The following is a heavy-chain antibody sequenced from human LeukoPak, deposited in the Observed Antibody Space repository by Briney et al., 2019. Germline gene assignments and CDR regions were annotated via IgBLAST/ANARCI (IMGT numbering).Heavy chain of an antibody. D-gene: IGHD1-26*01. Sequence: SETLSLTCTDSGGSISSYYWSWIRQPPGKGLEWIGYIYYSGSTNYNPSLKSRVTISVDTSKNQFSLKLSSVTAADTAVYYCARGRVVGATLDWYFDLWGRGTLVTVSS. J-gene: IGHJ2*01. V-gene: IGHV4-59*01. CDR2: IYYSGST. CDR3: ARGRVVGATLDWYFDL. CDR1: GGSISSYY.